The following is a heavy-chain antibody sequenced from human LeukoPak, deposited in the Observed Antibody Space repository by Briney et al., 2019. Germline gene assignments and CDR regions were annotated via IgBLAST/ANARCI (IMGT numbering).Heavy chain of an antibody. CDR1: GYTFTGYY. V-gene: IGHV1-2*02. CDR2: INPNSGGT. J-gene: IGHJ5*02. D-gene: IGHD2-2*02. Sequence: ASVKVSCKASGYTFTGYYMHWVRQAPGQGREWMGWINPNSGGTNYAQKFQGRVTMTRDTSISTAYMELSRLRSDDTAVYYCARDFFVVPAAIPSPWFDPWGQGTLVTVSS. CDR3: ARDFFVVPAAIPSPWFDP.